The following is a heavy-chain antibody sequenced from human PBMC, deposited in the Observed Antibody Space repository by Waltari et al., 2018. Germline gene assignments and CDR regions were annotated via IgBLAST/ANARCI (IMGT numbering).Heavy chain of an antibody. D-gene: IGHD6-13*01. CDR2: IYHSGGT. V-gene: IGHV4-38-2*01. CDR3: ARRAAIAATGPTYYMDV. Sequence: QVQLQESGPGLVKPSETLSLTCAVSGYSISSGYYWGWIRQPPGKGLEWIGSIYHSGGTYYNPSLKGRFTISVDTSKNQFSLKLSSVTAADTAVYYCARRAAIAATGPTYYMDVWGKGTTVTVSS. CDR1: GYSISSGYY. J-gene: IGHJ6*03.